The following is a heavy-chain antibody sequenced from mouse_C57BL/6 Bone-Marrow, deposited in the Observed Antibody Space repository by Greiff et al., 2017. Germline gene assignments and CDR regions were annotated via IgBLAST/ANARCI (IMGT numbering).Heavy chain of an antibody. V-gene: IGHV1-55*01. Sequence: VQLQQPGAELVKPGASVKMSCKASGYTFTSYWITWVKQRPGQGLEWIGDIYPGSGSTNYNEKFKSKATLTVDTSSSTAYMQLSSLTSEDSAVYYCARNYYYGSNYLYFDVWGTGTTVTVSS. CDR3: ARNYYYGSNYLYFDV. CDR1: GYTFTSYW. J-gene: IGHJ1*03. D-gene: IGHD1-1*01. CDR2: IYPGSGST.